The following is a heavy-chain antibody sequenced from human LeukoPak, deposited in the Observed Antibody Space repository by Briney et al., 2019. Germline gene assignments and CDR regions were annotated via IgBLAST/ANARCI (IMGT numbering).Heavy chain of an antibody. CDR3: ASPSDASGSYFLGFDY. CDR1: GGTFSSYA. J-gene: IGHJ4*02. V-gene: IGHV1-69*05. CDR2: IIPIFGTA. Sequence: SVKVSCKASGGTFSSYAISWVRQAPGQGLEWMGGIIPIFGTANYAQKFQGRVTITTDEPTSTAYMELSSLRSEDTAVYYCASPSDASGSYFLGFDYWGQGTQVTVSS. D-gene: IGHD1-26*01.